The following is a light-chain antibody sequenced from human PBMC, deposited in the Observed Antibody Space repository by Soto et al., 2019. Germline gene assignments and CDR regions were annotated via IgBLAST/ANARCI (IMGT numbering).Light chain of an antibody. V-gene: IGKV3-20*01. CDR3: QQYVTSPWT. CDR2: GAS. J-gene: IGKJ1*01. CDR1: QTVSGSY. Sequence: EIVLTQSPGTLSLSPGERATLSCRASQTVSGSYLAWYQQKPGQAPRLLIYGASSRATGIPDRFSGSGSGTAFTLTISRLEPEDFAVYYCQQYVTSPWTLGQGTKVEIK.